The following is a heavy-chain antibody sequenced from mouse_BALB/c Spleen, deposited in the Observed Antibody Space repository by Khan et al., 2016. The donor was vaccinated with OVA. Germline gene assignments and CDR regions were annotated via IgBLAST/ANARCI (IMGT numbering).Heavy chain of an antibody. CDR3: ARAYYMFDGYYAMDY. J-gene: IGHJ4*01. CDR1: GFSLSRYN. CDR2: IWGGGGT. D-gene: IGHD2-14*01. Sequence: QVQLKQSGPVLVAPSQSLSITCTVSGFSLSRYNIHWVRQPPGKGLEWLGMIWGGGGTDYNSTLKSRLSIRKDNSKSQVFLKMNSLQTDDSAMYYCARAYYMFDGYYAMDYWGQGTSVTVSS. V-gene: IGHV2-6-4*01.